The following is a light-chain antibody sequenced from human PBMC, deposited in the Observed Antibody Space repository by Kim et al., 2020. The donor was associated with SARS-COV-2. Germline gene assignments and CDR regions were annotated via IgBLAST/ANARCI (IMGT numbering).Light chain of an antibody. J-gene: IGKJ1*01. Sequence: EIVLTQSPGTLSLSPGERATLSCRASQSVRSSYLAWYQQKPGLAPRLLIYGSSSRATGIPDRFSGSGSGTDLTLTISRLEPEDFAVYYCQQYGNSLTWTFGQGTKVDIK. CDR2: GSS. CDR1: QSVRSSY. V-gene: IGKV3-20*01. CDR3: QQYGNSLTWT.